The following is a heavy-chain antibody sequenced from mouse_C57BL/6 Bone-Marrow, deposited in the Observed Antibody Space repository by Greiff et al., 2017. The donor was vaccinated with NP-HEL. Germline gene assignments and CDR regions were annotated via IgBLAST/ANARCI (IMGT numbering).Heavy chain of an antibody. CDR2: ISGGGGNT. CDR1: GFTFSSYT. D-gene: IGHD2-2*01. Sequence: EVKVVKSGGGLVKPGGSLKLSCAASGFTFSSYTMSWVRQTPEKRLEWVATISGGGGNTYYPDSVKGRFTISRDNAKNTLYLQMSSLRSEDTALYYCARRGYFAYWGQGTLVTVSA. V-gene: IGHV5-9*01. J-gene: IGHJ3*01. CDR3: ARRGYFAY.